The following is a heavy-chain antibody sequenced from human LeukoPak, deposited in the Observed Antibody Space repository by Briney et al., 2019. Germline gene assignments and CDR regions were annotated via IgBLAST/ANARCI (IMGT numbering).Heavy chain of an antibody. D-gene: IGHD6-6*01. CDR3: AKDLAARDYYYYYMDV. V-gene: IGHV3-30*02. Sequence: GGSLRLSCAASGFTFSSYGMHWVRQAPGKGLEWVAFIRYDGSNKYYADSVKGRFTISRDNSKNTLYLQMNSLRAEDTAVYYCAKDLAARDYYYYYMDVWGKGTTVTVSS. CDR2: IRYDGSNK. CDR1: GFTFSSYG. J-gene: IGHJ6*03.